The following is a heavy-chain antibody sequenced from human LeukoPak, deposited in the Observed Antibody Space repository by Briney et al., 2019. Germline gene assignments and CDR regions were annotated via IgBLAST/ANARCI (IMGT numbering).Heavy chain of an antibody. J-gene: IGHJ4*02. V-gene: IGHV3-30-3*01. CDR2: ISYDGSNK. CDR1: GFTFSSYA. D-gene: IGHD3-22*01. CDR3: VRDSSGSY. Sequence: GGSLRLSCAASGFTFSSYAMHWVRQAPGKGLEWVAVISYDGSNKYYADSVKGRFTISRDNSKNTLYLQMNSLRAEDTAVYYCVRDSSGSYWGQGTLVTVSS.